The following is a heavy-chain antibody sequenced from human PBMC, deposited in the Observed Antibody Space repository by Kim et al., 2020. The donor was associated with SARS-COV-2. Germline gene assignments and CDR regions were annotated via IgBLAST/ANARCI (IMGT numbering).Heavy chain of an antibody. V-gene: IGHV4-34*01. CDR1: GGSFSGYY. D-gene: IGHD4-17*01. Sequence: SETLSLTCAVYGGSFSGYYWSWIRQPPGKGLEWIGEINHSGSTNYNPSLKSRVTISVDTSKNQFSLKLSSVTAADTVVYYCARDLLTTVTTPGIWGQGT. J-gene: IGHJ3*02. CDR3: ARDLLTTVTTPGI. CDR2: INHSGST.